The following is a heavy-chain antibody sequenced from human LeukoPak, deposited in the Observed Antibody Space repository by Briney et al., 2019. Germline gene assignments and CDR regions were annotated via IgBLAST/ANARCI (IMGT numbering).Heavy chain of an antibody. CDR3: ARHNRGVRSGWYGYAFDI. D-gene: IGHD6-19*01. J-gene: IGHJ3*02. CDR2: INHSGST. V-gene: IGHV4-34*01. CDR1: GGSFSGYY. Sequence: SETLSLTCAVYGGSFSGYYWSWIRQPPGKGLEWIGEINHSGSTNYNPSLKSRVTISVDTSTNQFSLKLSSVTAADTAVYYCARHNRGVRSGWYGYAFDIWGQGTMVTVSS.